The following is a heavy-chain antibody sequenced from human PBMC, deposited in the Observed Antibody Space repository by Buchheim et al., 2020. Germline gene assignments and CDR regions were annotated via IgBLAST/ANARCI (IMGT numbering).Heavy chain of an antibody. CDR3: AKVDSSSLGDY. V-gene: IGHV3-30*18. D-gene: IGHD6-6*01. CDR1: GFTFSSYG. Sequence: QVQLVESGGGVVQPGRSLRLSCAAPGFTFSSYGMHWVRQAPGKGLEWVAVISYDGSNKYYADSVKGRFTISRDNSKNTLYLQMNSLRAEDTAVYYCAKVDSSSLGDYWGQGTL. J-gene: IGHJ4*02. CDR2: ISYDGSNK.